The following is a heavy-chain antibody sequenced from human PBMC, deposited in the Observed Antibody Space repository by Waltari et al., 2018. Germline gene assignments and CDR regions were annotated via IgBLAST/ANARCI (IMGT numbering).Heavy chain of an antibody. CDR3: AIKKYDYDSSGYFFFDY. J-gene: IGHJ4*02. Sequence: QVQLVQSGAEVKKPGSSVKVSCKASGGTFSSYAISSVRPSPGQGLEWMGGIIPIFGTANYEQKFQGRVTITADESTSTAYMELSSLRSEDTAVYYWAIKKYDYDSSGYFFFDYWGQGTLVTVSS. V-gene: IGHV1-69*01. CDR1: GGTFSSYA. D-gene: IGHD3-22*01. CDR2: IIPIFGTA.